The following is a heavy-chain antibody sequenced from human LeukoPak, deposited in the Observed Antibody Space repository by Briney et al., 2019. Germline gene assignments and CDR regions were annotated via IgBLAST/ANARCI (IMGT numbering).Heavy chain of an antibody. CDR3: ARDPYSSSWSPHFDY. Sequence: PGGSLRLSCAASGFTFSSCSMNWVRQAPGKGLEWVSSISSSSSYIYYADSVKGRFTISKDNAKNSLYLQMNSLRAEDTAVYYCARDPYSSSWSPHFDYWGQGTLVTVSS. J-gene: IGHJ4*02. V-gene: IGHV3-21*01. D-gene: IGHD6-13*01. CDR2: ISSSSSYI. CDR1: GFTFSSCS.